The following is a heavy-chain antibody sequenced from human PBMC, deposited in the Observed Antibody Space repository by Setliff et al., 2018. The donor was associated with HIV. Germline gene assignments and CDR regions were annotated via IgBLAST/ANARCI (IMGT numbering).Heavy chain of an antibody. CDR3: ARARRDSYDRGRRNHYYIDV. V-gene: IGHV1-18*01. CDR1: GDTLSSYG. Sequence: ASVKVSCKTSGDTLSSYGINWVRQAPGQGLEWMGWISPYNGNTNYAQKLQGRVTMTRDTSISTAYMELNNLKFEDTAVYYCARARRDSYDRGRRNHYYIDVWGKGTTVTVSS. D-gene: IGHD3-22*01. J-gene: IGHJ6*03. CDR2: ISPYNGNT.